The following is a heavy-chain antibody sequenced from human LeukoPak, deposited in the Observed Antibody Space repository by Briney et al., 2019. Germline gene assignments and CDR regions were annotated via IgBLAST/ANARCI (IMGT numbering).Heavy chain of an antibody. CDR2: IYYSGTT. D-gene: IGHD6-13*01. CDR3: ARGVYIAAAQYGY. V-gene: IGHV4-59*01. CDR1: GGTIRSYY. Sequence: SETLSLTCTVSGGTIRSYYWSWIRQPPGKGLEWIGYIYYSGTTNYNPSLKSRVTISVDTSKNQFSLKLSSVTAADTAVYYCARGVYIAAAQYGYWGQGTLVTVSS. J-gene: IGHJ4*02.